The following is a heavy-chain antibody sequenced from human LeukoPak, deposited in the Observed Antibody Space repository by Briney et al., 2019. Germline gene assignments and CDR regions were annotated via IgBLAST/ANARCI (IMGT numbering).Heavy chain of an antibody. D-gene: IGHD6-19*01. Sequence: GGSLRLSCAASGFTFSSYSMNWVRQAPGKGLEWVSSISSSSSYIYYADSVKGRFTISRDNAKNSLYLQMNSLRAEDTAVYYCARDEEQWLVHHYWGQGTLVTVSS. V-gene: IGHV3-21*01. CDR1: GFTFSSYS. J-gene: IGHJ4*02. CDR3: ARDEEQWLVHHY. CDR2: ISSSSSYI.